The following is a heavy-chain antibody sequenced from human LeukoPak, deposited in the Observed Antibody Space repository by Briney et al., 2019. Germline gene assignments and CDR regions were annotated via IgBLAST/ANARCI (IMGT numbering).Heavy chain of an antibody. J-gene: IGHJ4*02. Sequence: TPSETLSLTCAVSGASVSSHYWTWIRQSPGRGLEWIGHIYHSGTTKYNPSLKSRVTISVDTPKSQFSLKLKSVSAADTAVYYCARTGSTVTMLYPFDHWGQGTLVTVSS. V-gene: IGHV4-59*02. D-gene: IGHD4-17*01. CDR2: IYHSGTT. CDR1: GASVSSHY. CDR3: ARTGSTVTMLYPFDH.